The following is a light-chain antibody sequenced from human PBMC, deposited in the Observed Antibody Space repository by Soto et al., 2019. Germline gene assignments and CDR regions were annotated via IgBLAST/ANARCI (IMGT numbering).Light chain of an antibody. CDR1: QSISSW. CDR3: QQYNSYRT. CDR2: DAS. Sequence: DIQMTQSPSTLSASVGDRVTITCRASQSISSWLAWYQQKPGKAPKLLIYDASSLESGVPSRFSGSGSGTEFTLTISSLQPDDFATYYCQQYNSYRTLGQGTKVDTK. V-gene: IGKV1-5*01. J-gene: IGKJ1*01.